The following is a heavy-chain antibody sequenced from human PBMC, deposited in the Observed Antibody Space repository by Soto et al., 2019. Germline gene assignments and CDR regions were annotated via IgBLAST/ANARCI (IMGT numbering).Heavy chain of an antibody. CDR1: GFTFTRSA. D-gene: IGHD2-15*01. CDR3: AAGTPHWFDP. V-gene: IGHV1-58*02. Sequence: GASVKVSCKASGFTFTRSAMQWVRQARGQRLEWIGWIVVGSGNTNYAQKFQERVTITRDMSTSTAYMELSSLRSEDTAVYYCAAGTPHWFDPWGQGTLVTVSS. J-gene: IGHJ5*02. CDR2: IVVGSGNT.